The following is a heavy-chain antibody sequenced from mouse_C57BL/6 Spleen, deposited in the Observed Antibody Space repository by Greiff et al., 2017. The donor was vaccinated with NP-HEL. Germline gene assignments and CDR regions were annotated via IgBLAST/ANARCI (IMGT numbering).Heavy chain of an antibody. D-gene: IGHD2-3*01. J-gene: IGHJ2*01. V-gene: IGHV1-78*01. CDR1: GYTFTDHT. CDR2: IYPRDGST. Sequence: VQLQQSDAELVKPGASVKISCKVSGYTFTDHTIHWMKQRPEQGLEWIGYIYPRDGSTKYNEKFKGKATLTADKSSSTAYMQLNSLTSEDSAVYFCARRDIYDGYYDYFDYWGQGTTLTVSS. CDR3: ARRDIYDGYYDYFDY.